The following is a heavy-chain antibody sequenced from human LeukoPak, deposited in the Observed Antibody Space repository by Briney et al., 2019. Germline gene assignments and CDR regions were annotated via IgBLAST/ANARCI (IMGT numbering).Heavy chain of an antibody. Sequence: PSETLSLTCAVYGGSFSGYYWSWIRQPPGEGLEWIGEINHSGSTNYNPSLKSRVTISVDTSKNQFSLKLSSVTAADTAVYYCARAFFWSSYGMDVWGQGTTVTVSS. V-gene: IGHV4-34*01. CDR1: GGSFSGYY. J-gene: IGHJ6*02. CDR2: INHSGST. CDR3: ARAFFWSSYGMDV. D-gene: IGHD3-3*01.